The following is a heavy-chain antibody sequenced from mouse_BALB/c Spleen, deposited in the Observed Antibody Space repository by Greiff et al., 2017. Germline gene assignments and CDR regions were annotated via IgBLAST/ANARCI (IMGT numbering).Heavy chain of an antibody. CDR2: ISSGGSYT. V-gene: IGHV5-9-4*01. Sequence: EVHLVESGGGLVKPGGSLKLSCAASGFTFSSYAMSWVRQSPEKRLEWVAEISSGGSYTYYPDTVTGRFTISRDNAKNTLYLEMSSLRSEDTAMYYCARDYDYDVFAYWGQGTLVTVSA. CDR3: ARDYDYDVFAY. J-gene: IGHJ3*01. CDR1: GFTFSSYA. D-gene: IGHD2-4*01.